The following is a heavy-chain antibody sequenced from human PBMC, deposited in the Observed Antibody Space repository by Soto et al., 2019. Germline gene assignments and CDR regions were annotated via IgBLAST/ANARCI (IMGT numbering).Heavy chain of an antibody. CDR1: GDSVSSGLYY. CDR3: ARVSFYYDTSGYAVAWFDP. CDR2: IYHSGTT. V-gene: IGHV4-61*01. J-gene: IGHJ5*02. Sequence: QVQLQESGPGQVKPSETLSLTCSVSGDSVSSGLYYWSWIRQPPGKGLEWIGYIYHSGTTKYNPSLKSPVTISVDTSKNQFSLKMSLVTAADTAIYYCARVSFYYDTSGYAVAWFDPWGQGTLVTVSS. D-gene: IGHD3-22*01.